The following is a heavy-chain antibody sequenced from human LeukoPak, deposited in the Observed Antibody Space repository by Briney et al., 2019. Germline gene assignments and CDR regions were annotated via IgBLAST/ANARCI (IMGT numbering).Heavy chain of an antibody. CDR2: ISYDGSSK. CDR1: GFTFSSYG. J-gene: IGHJ4*02. D-gene: IGHD3-3*01. Sequence: GGSLRLSCAASGFTFSSYGMHWVRQAPGKGLEWVAVISYDGSSKYYADSVKGRFTISRDNSKNTLYLQMNSLRAEDTAVYYCAKDSTYYDFWSGYPREYYFDYWGQGTLVTVSS. CDR3: AKDSTYYDFWSGYPREYYFDY. V-gene: IGHV3-30*18.